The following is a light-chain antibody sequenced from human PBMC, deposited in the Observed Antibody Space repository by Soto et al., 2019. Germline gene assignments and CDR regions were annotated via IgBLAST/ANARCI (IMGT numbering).Light chain of an antibody. Sequence: QAVVTQERSLTVSPGGTVTLTCASSTGAVTSGYYPNWFQQKPGQAPRPLIYNTNIRHSWTPARFSGSLLGGKAALTLSGVQPEDVAEYYCLVFYGGAWVFGGGTKLTVL. CDR3: LVFYGGAWV. J-gene: IGLJ3*02. V-gene: IGLV7-43*01. CDR1: TGAVTSGYY. CDR2: NTN.